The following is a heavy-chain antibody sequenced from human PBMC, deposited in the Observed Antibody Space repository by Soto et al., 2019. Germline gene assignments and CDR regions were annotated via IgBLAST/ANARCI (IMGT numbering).Heavy chain of an antibody. D-gene: IGHD3-22*01. CDR3: ARDTKRGHYLVSSGYLKP. CDR2: IIPIFGTA. J-gene: IGHJ5*02. Sequence: AASVQVSCKASGGTFSSYAISWVRQAPGQGLEWMGGIIPIFGTANYAQKFQGRVTITADESTSTAYMELSSLRSEDTAVYYCARDTKRGHYLVSSGYLKPWGQGTLVTVSS. V-gene: IGHV1-69*13. CDR1: GGTFSSYA.